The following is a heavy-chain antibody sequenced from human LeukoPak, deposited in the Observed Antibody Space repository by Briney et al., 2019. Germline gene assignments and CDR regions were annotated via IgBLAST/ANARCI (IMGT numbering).Heavy chain of an antibody. CDR2: IYYSGST. D-gene: IGHD2-21*02. J-gene: IGHJ5*02. CDR1: GGSISSYY. V-gene: IGHV4-59*01. CDR3: ARDICGGDCYSANWFDP. Sequence: SETLSLTCTVSGGSISSYYWSWIRQPPGKGLELIGYIYYSGSTNYNPSLKSRVTISVDTSKNQFSLKLSSVTAADTAVYYCARDICGGDCYSANWFDPWGQGTLVTVSS.